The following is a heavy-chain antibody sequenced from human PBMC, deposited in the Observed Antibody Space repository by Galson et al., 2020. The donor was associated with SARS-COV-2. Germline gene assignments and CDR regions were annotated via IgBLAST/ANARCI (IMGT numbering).Heavy chain of an antibody. J-gene: IGHJ6*02. CDR2: INPNSGGT. CDR1: GYTFTGYY. D-gene: IGHD4-17*01. CDR3: ARVPVSYGGQDYYYGMDV. Sequence: ASVKVSCKASGYTFTGYYMHWVRQAPGQGLEWMGWINPNSGGTNYAQKFQGWVTMTRDTSISTAYMELSRLRSDDTAVYYCARVPVSYGGQDYYYGMDVWGQGTTVTVSS. V-gene: IGHV1-2*04.